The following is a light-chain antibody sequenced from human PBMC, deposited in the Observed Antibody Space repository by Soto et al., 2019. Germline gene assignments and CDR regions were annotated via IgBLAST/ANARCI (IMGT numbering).Light chain of an antibody. V-gene: IGKV1-27*01. J-gene: IGKJ1*01. CDR2: AAS. Sequence: DIQMTQSPSSLSASIGDRVTITCRASQGIANYLAWYQQKPGKVPKLLIYAASSLQSGVPSRFSGSGSGTDFTPTIRGLQPEDVATYYCQKYNGALWAFGQGTKVDIK. CDR3: QKYNGALWA. CDR1: QGIANY.